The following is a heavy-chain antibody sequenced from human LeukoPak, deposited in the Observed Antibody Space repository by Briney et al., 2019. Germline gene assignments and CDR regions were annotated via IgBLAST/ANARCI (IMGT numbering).Heavy chain of an antibody. V-gene: IGHV4-34*01. Sequence: SETLSLTCAVYGGSFSGYYWSWIRQPPGKGLEWIGEINHSGSTNYNPSLKSRVTISVDTSKNQFSLKLSSVTAADTAVYYCARLIPRWNHDAFDIWGQGTMVTVSS. J-gene: IGHJ3*02. CDR2: INHSGST. D-gene: IGHD1-1*01. CDR1: GGSFSGYY. CDR3: ARLIPRWNHDAFDI.